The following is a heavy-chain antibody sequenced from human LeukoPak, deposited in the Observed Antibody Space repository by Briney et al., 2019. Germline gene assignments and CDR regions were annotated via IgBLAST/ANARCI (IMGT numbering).Heavy chain of an antibody. J-gene: IGHJ4*02. V-gene: IGHV1-2*02. CDR3: ARDVRMAIPSGGY. CDR1: GYSFTGYY. Sequence: ASMKVSCKASGYSFTGYYMHWVRQAPGQGLEWMGCINPNSGGTDYAQKFQDRVTMTRDTSITTAYMELSRLRSDDTAVYYCARDVRMAIPSGGYWGQGTLVTVSS. CDR2: INPNSGGT. D-gene: IGHD2-2*02.